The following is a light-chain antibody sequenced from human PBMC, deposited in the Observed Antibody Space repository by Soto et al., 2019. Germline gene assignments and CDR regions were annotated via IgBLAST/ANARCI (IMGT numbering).Light chain of an antibody. CDR3: QQYDYWPRT. Sequence: EIVLTQSPGTLSLSPGGRATLSCRASQSVSSSYLAWYQQKPGQAPRLLIYGASSRATGIPDRFSGSGSGTDFSLTISSLQSEDFAVYYCQQYDYWPRTFGQGTKVDIK. J-gene: IGKJ1*01. V-gene: IGKV3-20*01. CDR1: QSVSSSY. CDR2: GAS.